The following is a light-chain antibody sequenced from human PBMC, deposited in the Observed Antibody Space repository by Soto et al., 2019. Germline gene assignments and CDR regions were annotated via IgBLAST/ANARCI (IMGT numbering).Light chain of an antibody. CDR1: SSDVGSYNL. J-gene: IGLJ2*01. CDR2: EVS. V-gene: IGLV2-23*02. Sequence: QPASVSGSPGQSITISCTGTSSDVGSYNLVSWYQQHPGKAPKLMIYEVSKRPSGVSNRFSGSKSGNTASLTISGLQAEDEADYYCCSYAGSSTFDVVFGGGTKLTVL. CDR3: CSYAGSSTFDVV.